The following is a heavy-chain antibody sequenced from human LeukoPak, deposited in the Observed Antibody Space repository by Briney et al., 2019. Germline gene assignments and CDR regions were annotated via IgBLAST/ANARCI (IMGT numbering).Heavy chain of an antibody. CDR1: GFILSNYA. V-gene: IGHV3-23*01. CDR2: ISGGTGSA. J-gene: IGHJ4*02. CDR3: AKDGGYGSGNYYPDY. D-gene: IGHD3-10*01. Sequence: PGGSLRLSCAASGFILSNYAMNWVRQAPGKGLEWVSSISGGTGSAAYADSVKGRFTMSRDNSKNALYLQMNSLRAEDTAVYYCAKDGGYGSGNYYPDYWGQGTLVTVSS.